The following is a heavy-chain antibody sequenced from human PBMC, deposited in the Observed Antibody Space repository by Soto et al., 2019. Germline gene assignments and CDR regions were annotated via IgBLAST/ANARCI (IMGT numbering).Heavy chain of an antibody. V-gene: IGHV3-33*01. J-gene: IGHJ3*02. Sequence: QVELVESWGGVVQPGRSLRLSCAASGFTFSSYGMHWVRQAPGKGLEWVAVIWYDGSNKYYADSVKGRFTISRDNSKNTLYLQTNSLRAEDTAVYYCARDYHRDSSGYYPHDDAFDIWGQGTMVTVSS. CDR1: GFTFSSYG. CDR3: ARDYHRDSSGYYPHDDAFDI. D-gene: IGHD3-22*01. CDR2: IWYDGSNK.